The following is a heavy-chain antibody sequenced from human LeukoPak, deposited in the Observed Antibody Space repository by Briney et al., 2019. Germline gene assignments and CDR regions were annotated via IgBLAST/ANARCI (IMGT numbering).Heavy chain of an antibody. CDR3: ARVIVPAAIGNWFDP. CDR1: GYTFTGYY. Sequence: ASVKVSCKASGYTFTGYYMHWVRQAPGQGLEWMGWINPNSGGTNYAQKFQGRVTMTRDTSISTAYMELSRLRSDDTAVYYCARVIVPAAIGNWFDPWGQGTLVTVSS. CDR2: INPNSGGT. D-gene: IGHD2-2*02. J-gene: IGHJ5*02. V-gene: IGHV1-2*02.